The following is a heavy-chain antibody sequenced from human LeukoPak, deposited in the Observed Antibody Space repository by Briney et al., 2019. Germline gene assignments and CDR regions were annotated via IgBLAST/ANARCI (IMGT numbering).Heavy chain of an antibody. D-gene: IGHD2-21*02. CDR2: INHIGTT. CDR3: ARLVVTAPQNHYYMDV. CDR1: GGSFNGYY. V-gene: IGHV4-34*01. J-gene: IGHJ6*03. Sequence: PSETLSLTCNVPGGSFNGYYWTWIRQPPGKGLEWIAEINHIGTTNHNPSLKSRVSVSTDTSKNQFFLKLTSVTAADTALYYCARLVVTAPQNHYYMDVWGEGTTVTVSS.